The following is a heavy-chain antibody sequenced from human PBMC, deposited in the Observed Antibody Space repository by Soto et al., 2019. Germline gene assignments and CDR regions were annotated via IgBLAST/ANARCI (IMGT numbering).Heavy chain of an antibody. Sequence: EVQLVESGGGLVQPGGSLRLSCAASGFTFSSYSMNWVRQAPGKGLEWVSYISSSSSTIYYADSVKGRFTISRDNAKNSLYLQMNSLRDEDTAVYYCARDLDGDFWSGDYPCYFAYWGQGTLVTVSS. CDR2: ISSSSSTI. V-gene: IGHV3-48*02. CDR3: ARDLDGDFWSGDYPCYFAY. CDR1: GFTFSSYS. D-gene: IGHD3-3*01. J-gene: IGHJ4*02.